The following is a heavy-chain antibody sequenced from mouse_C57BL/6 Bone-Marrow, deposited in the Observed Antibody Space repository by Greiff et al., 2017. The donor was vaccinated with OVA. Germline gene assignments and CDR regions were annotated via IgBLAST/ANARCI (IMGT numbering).Heavy chain of an antibody. Sequence: DVQLVESGGDLVKPGGSLKLSCAASGFTFSSYGMSWVRQTPDKRLEWVATISSGGSYTYYPDSVKGRFTISRDNAKNTLYLQMSSLKSEDTAMYYCARQDGSSYGWYFDVWGTGTTVTVSS. J-gene: IGHJ1*03. D-gene: IGHD1-1*01. V-gene: IGHV5-6*01. CDR1: GFTFSSYG. CDR3: ARQDGSSYGWYFDV. CDR2: ISSGGSYT.